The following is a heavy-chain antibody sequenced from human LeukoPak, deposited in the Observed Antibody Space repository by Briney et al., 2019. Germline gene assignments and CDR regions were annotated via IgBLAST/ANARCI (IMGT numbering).Heavy chain of an antibody. J-gene: IGHJ3*02. CDR2: INHSGST. D-gene: IGHD2-2*02. CDR3: ARANGGYTLDAFDI. Sequence: SETLSLTCAVYGGSFSGYYWSWIRQPPGKGLEWIGEINHSGSTNYNPSLKSRVTISVDTSKNQFSLKLSSVTAADTAVYYCARANGGYTLDAFDIWGQGTMVTVSS. V-gene: IGHV4-34*01. CDR1: GGSFSGYY.